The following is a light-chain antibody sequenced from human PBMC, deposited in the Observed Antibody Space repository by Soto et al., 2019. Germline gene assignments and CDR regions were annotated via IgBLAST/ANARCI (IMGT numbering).Light chain of an antibody. CDR1: QSVSSSY. J-gene: IGKJ2*01. Sequence: EIVLTQSPGTLSLSPGERATLSCRASQSVSSSYLAWYQQKPGQAPRLLIYGASSRATGIPDRFSGSGSGTVFTLTISRLEPEDFAVYYCQQYGSSPKYTFGQGTKLKIK. CDR3: QQYGSSPKYT. V-gene: IGKV3-20*01. CDR2: GAS.